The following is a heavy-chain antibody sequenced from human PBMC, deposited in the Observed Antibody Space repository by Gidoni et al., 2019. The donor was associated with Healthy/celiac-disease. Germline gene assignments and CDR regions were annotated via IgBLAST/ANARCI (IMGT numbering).Heavy chain of an antibody. D-gene: IGHD4-17*01. J-gene: IGHJ2*01. V-gene: IGHV3-33*01. Sequence: QVQLVESGGGVVKPGRSLRLSCAASGFTFSSYGMHWVRQAPGKGLGWVAVIWYDGSNKYYADSVKGRFTISRDNSKNTLYLQMNSLRAEDTAVYYCASTDYGDREWYFDLWGRGTLVTVSS. CDR2: IWYDGSNK. CDR1: GFTFSSYG. CDR3: ASTDYGDREWYFDL.